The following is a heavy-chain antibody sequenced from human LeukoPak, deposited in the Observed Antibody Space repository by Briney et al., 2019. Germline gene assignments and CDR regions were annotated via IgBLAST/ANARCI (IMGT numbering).Heavy chain of an antibody. CDR2: INPNSGGT. CDR3: ARKEEDYYDSSGYSGCLDY. Sequence: ASVKVSCKASGYTFTGYYMHWVRQAPGQGLEWMGWINPNSGGTNYAQKFQGRVTMTRDTSISTAYMELSRLRSDDTAVYYCARKEEDYYDSSGYSGCLDYWGQGTLVTVSS. D-gene: IGHD3-22*01. V-gene: IGHV1-2*02. J-gene: IGHJ4*02. CDR1: GYTFTGYY.